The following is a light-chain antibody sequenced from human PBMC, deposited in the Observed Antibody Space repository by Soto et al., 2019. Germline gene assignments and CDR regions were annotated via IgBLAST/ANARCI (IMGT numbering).Light chain of an antibody. Sequence: QSALAQPASVSGSPGQSITISCTGTSSDIGHYDYLSCKEHHPGKDPNLMIYHVTYRPSGVSIRYFRSKSSNSVSLTNSGHLADDVADSYCGPPTPSHSYAFGSGSKVTVL. CDR1: SSDIGHYDY. CDR2: HVT. J-gene: IGLJ1*01. CDR3: GPPTPSHSYA. V-gene: IGLV2-14*03.